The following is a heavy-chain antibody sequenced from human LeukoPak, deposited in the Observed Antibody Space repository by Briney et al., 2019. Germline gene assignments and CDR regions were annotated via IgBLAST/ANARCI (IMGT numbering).Heavy chain of an antibody. V-gene: IGHV1-69*05. CDR2: IIPIFGTA. CDR1: GGTFISYA. J-gene: IGHJ5*02. CDR3: ARDRGSGSYSNWFDP. D-gene: IGHD3-10*01. Sequence: GSSVKVSCKASGGTFISYAISWVRQAPGQGLEWMGRIIPIFGTANYAQKFQGRVTITTDESTSTAYMELSSLRSEDTAVYYCARDRGSGSYSNWFDPWGQGTLVTVSS.